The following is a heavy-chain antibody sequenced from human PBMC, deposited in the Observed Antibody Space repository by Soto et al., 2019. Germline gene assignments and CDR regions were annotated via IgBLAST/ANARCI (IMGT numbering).Heavy chain of an antibody. CDR3: ARVVPGAEAWFGP. Sequence: ASVKVSCKASGYIFTGYHMHWVRQAPGQGLEWMGWINPNSGGTKYAQKFQGRVSMTTDTSTTTAYMELRSLRSDDTAVYYCARVVPGAEAWFGPWGQGTLVTVSS. J-gene: IGHJ5*02. CDR1: GYIFTGYH. CDR2: INPNSGGT. V-gene: IGHV1-2*02. D-gene: IGHD2-2*01.